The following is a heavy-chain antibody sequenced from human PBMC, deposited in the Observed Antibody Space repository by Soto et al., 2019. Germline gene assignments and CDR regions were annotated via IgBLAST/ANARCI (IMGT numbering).Heavy chain of an antibody. Sequence: ASVKVSCKASGYTFTSNSIGWVRQAPGQGLEWMGWINVSNGNTKYAQHLQGRVTLTTDTSTSTAYMDLRRLRSDDTAVYYCARISRASSGGLPDYGGQGTLVTVSS. CDR1: GYTFTSNS. CDR2: INVSNGNT. D-gene: IGHD6-19*01. V-gene: IGHV1-18*04. J-gene: IGHJ4*02. CDR3: ARISRASSGGLPDY.